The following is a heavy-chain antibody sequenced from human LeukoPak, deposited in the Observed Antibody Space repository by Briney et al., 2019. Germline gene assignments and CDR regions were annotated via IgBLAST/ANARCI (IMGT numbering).Heavy chain of an antibody. J-gene: IGHJ5*02. CDR3: AKVGDSSIAGHEPHHGFDP. V-gene: IGHV3-30*18. CDR2: ISYDGSNK. Sequence: PGRSLRLSCAASGFTFSNYGMRWVRQAPGKGLEWVAVISYDGSNKYYADSVKGRFTISRDTSKNTLFLQMNSLRAEDTAVYYCAKVGDSSIAGHEPHHGFDPWGQGTLVTVSS. CDR1: GFTFSNYG. D-gene: IGHD6-6*01.